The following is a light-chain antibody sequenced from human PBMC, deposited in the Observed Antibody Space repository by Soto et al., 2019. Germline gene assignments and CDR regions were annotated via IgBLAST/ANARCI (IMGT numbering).Light chain of an antibody. Sequence: IQLTQSPSSLSASVGDRVSITCRASQIITNYLHWYQQKPGKAPKXLIFEISSSQSGDPSRFSGSGSGTEFTLTISTLQPEDLATYYCQQSYRSITFGQGTRLEIK. CDR2: EIS. CDR1: QIITNY. V-gene: IGKV1-39*01. J-gene: IGKJ5*01. CDR3: QQSYRSIT.